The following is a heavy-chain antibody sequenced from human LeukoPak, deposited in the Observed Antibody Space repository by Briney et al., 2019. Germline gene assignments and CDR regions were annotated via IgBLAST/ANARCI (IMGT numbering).Heavy chain of an antibody. J-gene: IGHJ4*02. V-gene: IGHV3-30-3*01. CDR1: GLTFSSYA. CDR2: ISYDGSNK. CDR3: ARDPGSDVLLWFGESKPGFDY. Sequence: HSGGSLRLSCAASGLTFSSYAMHWVRQAPGKGLEWVAVISYDGSNKYYADSVKGRFTISRDNSKNTLYLQMNSLRAEDTAVYYCARDPGSDVLLWFGESKPGFDYWGQGTLVTVSS. D-gene: IGHD3-10*01.